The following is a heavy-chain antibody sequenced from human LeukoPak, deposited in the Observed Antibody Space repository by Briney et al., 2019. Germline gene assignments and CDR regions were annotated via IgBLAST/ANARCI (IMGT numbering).Heavy chain of an antibody. CDR3: ARQNYDFWSGDYYYYMDV. CDR1: GYTFTSYA. Sequence: ASVKVSCKASGYTFTSYAMNWVRQAPGQGLEWMGWINTNTGNPTYAQGFTGRFVFSLDTSVSTTYLQISSLKAEDTAVYFCARQNYDFWSGDYYYYMDVWGKGTTVTVSS. D-gene: IGHD3-3*01. V-gene: IGHV7-4-1*02. CDR2: INTNTGNP. J-gene: IGHJ6*03.